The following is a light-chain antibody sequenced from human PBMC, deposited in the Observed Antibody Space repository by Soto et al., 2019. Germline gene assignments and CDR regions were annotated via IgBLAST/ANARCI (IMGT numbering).Light chain of an antibody. J-gene: IGLJ7*01. CDR2: NNN. V-gene: IGLV1-44*01. CDR1: NSNIGSNP. CDR3: AEWDDSRNGVL. Sequence: QSVLTQPPSASGAPGQGVTISCSGSNSNIGSNPVHWYQQLPGTAPKLLIHNNNQRPSGVPDRFSGSKSGTSAPLANSGLQSEDEAAYYRAEWDDSRNGVLFGGGTQLTVL.